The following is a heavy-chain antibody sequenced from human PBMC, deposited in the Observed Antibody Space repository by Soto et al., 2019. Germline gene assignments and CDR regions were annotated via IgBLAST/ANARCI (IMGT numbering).Heavy chain of an antibody. V-gene: IGHV4-38-2*01. J-gene: IGHJ6*02. D-gene: IGHD6-6*01. CDR3: ARSMYSTSAQLYSFMDV. CDR2: MYHSGIT. Sequence: SETLSLTCAVSGYSIGSGYFWGWIRQPPGKGLEWIGSMYHSGITYYNLSLKSRVTISVDTSKNQLSLKLSSATAADTAVSYCARSMYSTSAQLYSFMDVWGQGTTVTVSS. CDR1: GYSIGSGYF.